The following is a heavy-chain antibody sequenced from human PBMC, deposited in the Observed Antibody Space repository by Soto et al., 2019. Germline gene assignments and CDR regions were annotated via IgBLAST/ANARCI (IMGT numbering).Heavy chain of an antibody. CDR2: IYHTGGT. Sequence: PPQTRRRRWAGSGGCLSRSSSWGWARQPPGKGLEWIGEIYHTGGTNYNPSLKSRVTISVDTSKTQFSPKLSSVTAADTAVDYSTRRLQTAQNLADWAQGPLVTGS. J-gene: IGHJ4*02. D-gene: IGHD5-18*01. V-gene: IGHV4-4*03. CDR3: TRRLQTAQNLAD. CDR1: GGCLSRSSS.